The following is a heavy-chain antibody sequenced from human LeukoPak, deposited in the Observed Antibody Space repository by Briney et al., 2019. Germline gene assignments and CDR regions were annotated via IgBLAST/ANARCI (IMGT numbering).Heavy chain of an antibody. J-gene: IGHJ5*02. CDR1: GYTLTELS. V-gene: IGHV1-24*01. Sequence: GASVKVSCKVSGYTLTELSMHWVRQAPGKGLEWVGGFDPEDGETIYAQKFQGRVTVTEDTSTDTAYMELSSLRSEDTAVYYCATLLNWNDAFGWFDPWGQGTLVTVSS. CDR3: ATLLNWNDAFGWFDP. CDR2: FDPEDGET. D-gene: IGHD1-1*01.